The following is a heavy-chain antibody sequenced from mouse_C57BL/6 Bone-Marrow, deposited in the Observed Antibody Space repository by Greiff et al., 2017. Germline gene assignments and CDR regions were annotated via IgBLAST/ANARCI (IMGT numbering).Heavy chain of an antibody. Sequence: EVKLMESGGGLVKPGGSLKLSCAASGFTFSSYAMSWVRQTPEKRLEWVATISDGGSYTYYPDNVKGRFTISRDNAKNNLYLQVSHLKSEDTAMYYCAREGATTGFWGQGTSVTVSS. CDR3: AREGATTGF. CDR1: GFTFSSYA. V-gene: IGHV5-4*01. CDR2: ISDGGSYT. J-gene: IGHJ4*01. D-gene: IGHD3-1*01.